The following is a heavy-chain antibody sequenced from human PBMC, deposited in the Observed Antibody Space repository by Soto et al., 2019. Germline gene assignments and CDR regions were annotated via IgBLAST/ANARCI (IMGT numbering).Heavy chain of an antibody. V-gene: IGHV1-18*01. CDR2: ISAYNGNT. CDR3: ARDRASKQQLVRGGPNWFDP. J-gene: IGHJ5*02. CDR1: GYTFTSYG. Sequence: QVQLMQSGAEVKKPGASVKVSCKASGYTFTSYGISWVRQAPGQGLEWMGWISAYNGNTNYAQKLQGRVTMTTDTSTSTAYMELRSLRSDDTAVYYCARDRASKQQLVRGGPNWFDPWGQGTLVTVSS. D-gene: IGHD6-13*01.